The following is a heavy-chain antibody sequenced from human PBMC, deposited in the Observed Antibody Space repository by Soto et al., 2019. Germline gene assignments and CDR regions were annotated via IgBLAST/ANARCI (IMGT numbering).Heavy chain of an antibody. Sequence: SVKVSCKASGGTFSSYAISWVRQAPGEGLEWMGGIIPIFGTANYAQKFQGRVTITADKSTSTAYMELSSLRSEDTAVYYCARNGSADRPLLRFLEWFNYYYYGMDVWGQGTTVTVSS. V-gene: IGHV1-69*06. CDR1: GGTFSSYA. J-gene: IGHJ6*02. D-gene: IGHD3-3*01. CDR3: ARNGSADRPLLRFLEWFNYYYYGMDV. CDR2: IIPIFGTA.